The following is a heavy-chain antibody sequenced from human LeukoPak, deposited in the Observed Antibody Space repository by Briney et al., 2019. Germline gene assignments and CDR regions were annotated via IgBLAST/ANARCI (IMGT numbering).Heavy chain of an antibody. Sequence: ASVKVSCKASGYTFTGYYMHWVRQAPGQGLEWMGWINPNSGGTNYAQKFQGRVTMTRNTSISTAYMELSSLRSEDTAVYYCAMVRGVTEYYFDYWGQGTLVTVSS. J-gene: IGHJ4*02. CDR1: GYTFTGYY. D-gene: IGHD3-10*01. CDR3: AMVRGVTEYYFDY. V-gene: IGHV1-2*02. CDR2: INPNSGGT.